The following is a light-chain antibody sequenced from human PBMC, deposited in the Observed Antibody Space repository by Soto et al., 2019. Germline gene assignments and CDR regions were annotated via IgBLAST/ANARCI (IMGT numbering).Light chain of an antibody. Sequence: EIVLTQSPGFLSVSPGERATLSCRASQTVRNGYLAWYQHKAGQAPRLLIYRTLSRAAGIPDRFSGSGSGTDFTLTISRLEPGDFAVYFCQQYADSPVTFGGGTKVEIK. J-gene: IGKJ4*01. CDR1: QTVRNGY. CDR3: QQYADSPVT. V-gene: IGKV3-20*01. CDR2: RTL.